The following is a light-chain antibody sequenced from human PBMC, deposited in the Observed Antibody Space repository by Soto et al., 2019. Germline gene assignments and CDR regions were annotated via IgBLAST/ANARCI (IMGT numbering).Light chain of an antibody. CDR3: QHYNTYPWT. Sequence: DIQMTQSPSTLSASVGDRVTITCRASQSISSWLAWYQQKPGKAPKLLIYKASSLESGVPSRFSGSGSGTEFTLPISSLQPDDFATYYFQHYNTYPWTFGQGTKVEIK. CDR2: KAS. J-gene: IGKJ1*01. CDR1: QSISSW. V-gene: IGKV1-5*03.